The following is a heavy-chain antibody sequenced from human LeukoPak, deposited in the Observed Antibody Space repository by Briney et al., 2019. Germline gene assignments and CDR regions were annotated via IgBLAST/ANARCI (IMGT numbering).Heavy chain of an antibody. V-gene: IGHV4-39*01. J-gene: IGHJ4*02. CDR2: IYYSGST. CDR1: GGSISSSNYY. D-gene: IGHD1-1*01. CDR3: ARRTGGASFDY. Sequence: SETLSFTCFVSGGSISSSNYYWGWIRQPPGKGLEWIGSIYYSGSTYYNPSLKSRVTISVDTSRNQFSLKLSSVTAADTAVYYCARRTGGASFDYWGQGTLVTVSS.